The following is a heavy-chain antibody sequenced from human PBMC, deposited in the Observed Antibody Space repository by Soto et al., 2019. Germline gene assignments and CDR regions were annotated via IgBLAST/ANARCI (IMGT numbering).Heavy chain of an antibody. CDR2: IYYSGST. V-gene: IGHV4-59*01. CDR1: GGSISSYY. CDR3: ARAWGYAFDF. J-gene: IGHJ3*01. D-gene: IGHD7-27*01. Sequence: QVQLQESGTGLVKPSETLSLTCTVSGGSISSYYWSWIRQPPGKGLEWIGYIYYSGSTNYNPSLKSRVTIAVDTSKNQFSLRLSSVTAADTAVYYCARAWGYAFDFWGQGTMVTVSS.